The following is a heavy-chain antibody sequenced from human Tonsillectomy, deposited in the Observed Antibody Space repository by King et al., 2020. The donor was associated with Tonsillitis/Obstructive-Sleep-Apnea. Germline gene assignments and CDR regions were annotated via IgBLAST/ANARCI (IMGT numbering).Heavy chain of an antibody. D-gene: IGHD1-1*01. CDR1: GFTFSDYY. CDR3: ATVRGHWNDGGY. CDR2: ISNSSSYP. Sequence: VRLVESGGGLVKPGGSLRLSCAASGFTFSDYYMSWIRQAPGKGLEWISYISNSSSYPNYADSVKGRFTISRDNAKNSLYLQMNSLRAEDTAVYYCATVRGHWNDGGYWGQGTLVTVSS. J-gene: IGHJ4*02. V-gene: IGHV3-11*05.